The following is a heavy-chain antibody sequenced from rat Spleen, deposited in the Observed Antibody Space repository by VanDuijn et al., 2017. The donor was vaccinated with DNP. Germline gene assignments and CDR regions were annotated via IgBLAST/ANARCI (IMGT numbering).Heavy chain of an antibody. J-gene: IGHJ2*01. D-gene: IGHD1-1*01. V-gene: IGHV3-1*01. CDR1: GYSITSNY. CDR3: ARCTRYFDY. Sequence: EVQLQESGSGLVKPSQSLSLTCSVTGYSITSNYWGWIRKFPGNKMEYIGHISYSGSTNYNPSLKSRISITRDTSKNHFFLHLNSVTPEDTATYYCARCTRYFDYWGQGAMVTVSS. CDR2: ISYSGST.